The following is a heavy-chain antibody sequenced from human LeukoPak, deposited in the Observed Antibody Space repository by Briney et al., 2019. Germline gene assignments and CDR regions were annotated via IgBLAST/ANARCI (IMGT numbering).Heavy chain of an antibody. CDR3: AKKGSSSGYYFDY. V-gene: IGHV3-7*03. CDR1: GFTFSSYW. J-gene: IGHJ4*02. D-gene: IGHD6-13*01. Sequence: GGSLRLSCAASGFTFSSYWMSWVRQAPGKGLEWVANIRQDESEKYYVDSVKGRFTISRDNAKNSLYPQMNSLRAEDTAVYYCAKKGSSSGYYFDYWGQGTLVTVSS. CDR2: IRQDESEK.